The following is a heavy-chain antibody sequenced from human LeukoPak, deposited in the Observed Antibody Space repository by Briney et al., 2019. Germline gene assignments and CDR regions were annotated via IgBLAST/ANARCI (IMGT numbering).Heavy chain of an antibody. CDR1: XGSXXSYY. Sequence: XXXVXXGSXXSYYWSWIRQPPGKGLEWIGYIYYSGSTNYNPSLKSRVTISVDTSKNEFSLKLTSVDAAETAVYYWXXXLXXXXXXXXYWGQXTLVTVSS. CDR2: IYYSGST. CDR3: XXXLXXXXXXXXY. V-gene: IGHV4-59*01. J-gene: IGHJ4*02.